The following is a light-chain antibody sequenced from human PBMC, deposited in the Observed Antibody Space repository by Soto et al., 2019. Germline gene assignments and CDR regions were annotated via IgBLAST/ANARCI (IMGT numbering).Light chain of an antibody. CDR2: AAS. CDR3: QKYNSAPRT. J-gene: IGKJ1*01. CDR1: QGISNY. Sequence: DIQMTQSPSSLSASVGDRVTITCRASQGISNYLAWYQQKPGKVPKLLIYAASTLQSGVPSRFSGSGSGTDFTLTISSLEPEDVATYYCQKYNSAPRTFDQGTNVEIK. V-gene: IGKV1-27*01.